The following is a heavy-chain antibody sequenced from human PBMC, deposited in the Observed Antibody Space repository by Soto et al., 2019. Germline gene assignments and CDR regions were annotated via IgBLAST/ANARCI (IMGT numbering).Heavy chain of an antibody. CDR3: AIPGLGYCSSTSCHAFDI. Sequence: SVNVSCKASGGTFSSYTISWVRQAPGQGLEWMGRIIPILGIANYAQKFQGRVTITADKSTSTAYMELSSLRSEDTAVYYCAIPGLGYCSSTSCHAFDIWGQGTMVTVSS. CDR2: IIPILGIA. V-gene: IGHV1-69*02. CDR1: GGTFSSYT. D-gene: IGHD2-2*01. J-gene: IGHJ3*02.